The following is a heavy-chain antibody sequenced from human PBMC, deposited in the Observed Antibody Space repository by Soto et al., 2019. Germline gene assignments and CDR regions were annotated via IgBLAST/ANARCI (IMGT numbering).Heavy chain of an antibody. V-gene: IGHV4-34*01. CDR1: GGSFSGYY. CDR3: AGNTYYYDSSGYYFDY. CDR2: INHSGST. Sequence: SETLSLTCAVYGGSFSGYYWSWIRQPPGKGLEWIGEINHSGSTNYNPSLKSRVTISVDTSKNQFSLKLSSVTAADTAVYYCAGNTYYYDSSGYYFDYWGQGTLVTVSS. J-gene: IGHJ4*02. D-gene: IGHD3-22*01.